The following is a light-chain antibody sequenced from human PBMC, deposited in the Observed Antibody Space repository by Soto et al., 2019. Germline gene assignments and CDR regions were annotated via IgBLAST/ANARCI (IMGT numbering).Light chain of an antibody. CDR1: ASISSW. CDR2: KSS. Sequence: DIQMTHSPSTLSASVWDIVTITCRASASISSWLAWYQQQPGKAPKLLIYKSSILENGVPSRFSGSGSGTEFTLTISSLQPDDFATYYCQQYHTWTFGQGTKVDIK. V-gene: IGKV1-5*03. J-gene: IGKJ1*01. CDR3: QQYHTWT.